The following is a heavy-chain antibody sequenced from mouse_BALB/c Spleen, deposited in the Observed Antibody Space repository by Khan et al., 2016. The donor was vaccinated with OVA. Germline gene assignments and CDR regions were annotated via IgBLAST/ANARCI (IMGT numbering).Heavy chain of an antibody. D-gene: IGHD2-13*01. V-gene: IGHV5-4*02. J-gene: IGHJ3*01. CDR2: ISDGSGYI. CDR3: TRGYYGDPFAY. CDR1: GFTFSDYY. Sequence: EVELVESGGGLVKPGGSLKLSCAASGFTFSDYYMYCVRQTPAKRLEWVATISDGSGYIYYHDNVKGRFTISRDKAKNNLYLQMSSLKSDDTAMYYCTRGYYGDPFAYWGQGTLVTVSA.